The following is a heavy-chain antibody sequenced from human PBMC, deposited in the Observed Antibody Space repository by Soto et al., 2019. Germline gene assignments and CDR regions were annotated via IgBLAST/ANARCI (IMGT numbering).Heavy chain of an antibody. Sequence: EVQLVESGGGLVKPGGSLRLSCAASGFSFNTYTMRRVRQAPGKGLEWVSSSSSISTHIGYADSVKGRCTISRDNAQNALYLQMNSLRAEDTAVYYCARDVWFEIFLDYWGQGALVTVSS. D-gene: IGHD3-10*01. V-gene: IGHV3-21*01. CDR2: SSSISTHI. CDR3: ARDVWFEIFLDY. J-gene: IGHJ4*02. CDR1: GFSFNTYT.